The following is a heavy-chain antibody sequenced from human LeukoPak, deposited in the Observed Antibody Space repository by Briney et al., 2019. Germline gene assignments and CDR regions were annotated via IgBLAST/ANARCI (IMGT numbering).Heavy chain of an antibody. D-gene: IGHD3-10*01. CDR1: GFTFSSYG. J-gene: IGHJ6*03. V-gene: IGHV3-23*01. CDR3: AKESVVRGVIITVPYMDV. Sequence: GGTLRLYCAASGFTFSSYGMSWVRQAPGKGLQWVSAISGSGGSTYYADSVKGRFTISRDNSKNTLYLQMNSLRAEVTAVYYCAKESVVRGVIITVPYMDVWGKGTTVTISS. CDR2: ISGSGGST.